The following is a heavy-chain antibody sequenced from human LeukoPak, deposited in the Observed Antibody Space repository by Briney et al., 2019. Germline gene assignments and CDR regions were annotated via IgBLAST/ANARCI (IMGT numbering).Heavy chain of an antibody. D-gene: IGHD3-22*01. V-gene: IGHV1-69*04. J-gene: IGHJ4*02. Sequence: RASVKVSCKASGGTFSSYAISWVRQAPGQGLEWMGRIIPIFGIANYAQKFQGRVTITADKSTSTAYMGLSSLRSEDTAVYYCARDQYYYDSSGYITWGQGTLVTVSS. CDR1: GGTFSSYA. CDR3: ARDQYYYDSSGYIT. CDR2: IIPIFGIA.